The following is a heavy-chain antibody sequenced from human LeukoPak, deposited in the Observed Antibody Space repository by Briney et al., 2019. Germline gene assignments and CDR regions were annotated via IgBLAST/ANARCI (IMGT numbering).Heavy chain of an antibody. Sequence: EASVKVSCKASGYTFTSYDINWVRQATGQWLEWMGWMNPNSGNTGYAQKFQERVTITRDMSTSTAYMELSSLRSEDTAVYYCAAIDSSSWYDFDYWGQGTLVTVSS. CDR3: AAIDSSSWYDFDY. D-gene: IGHD6-13*01. CDR1: GYTFTSYD. V-gene: IGHV1-8*01. CDR2: MNPNSGNT. J-gene: IGHJ4*02.